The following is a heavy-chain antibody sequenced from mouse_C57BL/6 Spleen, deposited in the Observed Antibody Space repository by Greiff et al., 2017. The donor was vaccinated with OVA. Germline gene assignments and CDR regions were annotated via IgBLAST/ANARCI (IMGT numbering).Heavy chain of an antibody. V-gene: IGHV1-26*01. Sequence: EVQLQQSGPELVKPGASVKISCKASGYTFTDYYMTWVKQSHGKSLEWIGDINPNNGGTSYNQKFKGKATLTVDKSSSTAYMELRSLTSEDSAVYYCAREFYDYGSSNYWGQGTTLTVSS. CDR3: AREFYDYGSSNY. CDR1: GYTFTDYY. CDR2: INPNNGGT. J-gene: IGHJ2*01. D-gene: IGHD1-1*01.